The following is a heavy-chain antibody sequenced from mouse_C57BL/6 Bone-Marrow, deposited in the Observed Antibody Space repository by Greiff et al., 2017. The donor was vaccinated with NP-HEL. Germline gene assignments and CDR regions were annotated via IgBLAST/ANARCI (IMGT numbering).Heavy chain of an antibody. V-gene: IGHV1-82*01. CDR3: ARSYYGSSPDY. CDR2: IYPGDGDT. D-gene: IGHD1-1*01. CDR1: GYAFSSSW. J-gene: IGHJ2*01. Sequence: VQLQQSGPELVKPGASVKISCKASGYAFSSSWMNWVKQRPGKGLEWIGRIYPGDGDTNYNGKFKGKATLTADKSSSTADMQLSSLTSEDSAVYFCARSYYGSSPDYWGQGTTLTVSS.